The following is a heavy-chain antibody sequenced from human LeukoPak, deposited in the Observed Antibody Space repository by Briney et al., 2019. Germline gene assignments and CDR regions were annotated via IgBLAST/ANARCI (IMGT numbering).Heavy chain of an antibody. CDR1: GYTFTSYW. D-gene: IGHD5-24*01. CDR3: ARQRDGYSFDY. J-gene: IGHJ4*02. V-gene: IGHV5-51*01. Sequence: GGSLKISCKASGYTFTSYWIAWVRQMPRKGLEWMGIIYPGDSDTRYSPSFQGQVTISADKSSNTASLQWSSLKASDTAMYYCARQRDGYSFDYWGQGTLVTVSS. CDR2: IYPGDSDT.